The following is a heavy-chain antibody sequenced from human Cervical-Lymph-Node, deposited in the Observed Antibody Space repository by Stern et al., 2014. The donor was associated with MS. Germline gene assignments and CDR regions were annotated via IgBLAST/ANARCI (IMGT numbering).Heavy chain of an antibody. V-gene: IGHV5-51*01. CDR2: IYPYDSDT. J-gene: IGHJ4*02. Sequence: EVHLVESGAEVKKPGESLKISCKLSGYSFTIYYIAWVRQMPGKGLEWMGVIYPYDSDTTYSPSFQGQVTISADKSSTTAYLQWSSLRASDTAMYYCARHVQGFDYWGQGTLVTVSS. CDR3: ARHVQGFDY. CDR1: GYSFTIYY.